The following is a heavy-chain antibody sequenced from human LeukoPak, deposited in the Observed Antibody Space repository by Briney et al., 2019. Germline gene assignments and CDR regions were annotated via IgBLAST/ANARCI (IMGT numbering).Heavy chain of an antibody. V-gene: IGHV3-23*01. Sequence: GGSLRLSCAASGFTFSTYAMSWVRQAPGKGLQWVSAISDTGGSTYYADSVKGRFTISRDNSKNTLYLQMNSLRAEDTAVYYCATGPIGDHYWGQGTLVTASS. CDR2: ISDTGGST. J-gene: IGHJ4*02. D-gene: IGHD1-26*01. CDR3: ATGPIGDHY. CDR1: GFTFSTYA.